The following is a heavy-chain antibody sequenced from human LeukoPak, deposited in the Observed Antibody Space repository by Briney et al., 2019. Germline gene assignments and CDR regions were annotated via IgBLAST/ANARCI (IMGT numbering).Heavy chain of an antibody. V-gene: IGHV3-43*01. J-gene: IGHJ4*02. Sequence: GGSLRLSCAASGFTFDEYTMHWVRQAPGKGLEWVSLISWNGAGIHYGDSVKGRFTISRENSKNSLYLQMNSLRTEDTALYYCVKDLVAASENVRGWYPMDYWGQGTLVTVSS. CDR3: VKDLVAASENVRGWYPMDY. CDR2: ISWNGAGI. D-gene: IGHD6-19*01. CDR1: GFTFDEYT.